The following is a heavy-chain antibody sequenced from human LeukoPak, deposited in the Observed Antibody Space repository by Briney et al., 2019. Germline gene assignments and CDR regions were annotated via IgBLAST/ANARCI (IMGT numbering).Heavy chain of an antibody. D-gene: IGHD3-10*01. CDR2: IIPILGIA. J-gene: IGHJ4*02. CDR1: GGTFSSYA. CDR3: GTGSGSYYYYFDY. V-gene: IGHV1-69*04. Sequence: ASVKVSCKASGGTFSSYAISWVRQAPGQGLEWMGRIIPILGIANYAQKSQGRVTITADKSTSTANMELSSLRSEDTAVYYCGTGSGSYYYYFDYWGQGTLVTVSS.